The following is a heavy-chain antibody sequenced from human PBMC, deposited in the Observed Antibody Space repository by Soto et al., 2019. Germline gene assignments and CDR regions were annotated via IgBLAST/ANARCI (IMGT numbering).Heavy chain of an antibody. CDR1: GGTFSSYA. D-gene: IGHD4-17*01. CDR3: ARGLEHYYYYGMDV. Sequence: ASVKVSCKASGGTFSSYAISWVRQAPGQGLEWMGGIIPIFGTANYAQKFQGRVTITADESTSTAYMELSSLRSEDTAVYCCARGLEHYYYYGMDVWGQGTTVTVSS. CDR2: IIPIFGTA. V-gene: IGHV1-69*13. J-gene: IGHJ6*02.